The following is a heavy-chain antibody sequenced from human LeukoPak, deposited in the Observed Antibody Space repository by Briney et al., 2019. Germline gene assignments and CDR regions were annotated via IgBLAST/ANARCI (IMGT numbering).Heavy chain of an antibody. V-gene: IGHV1-24*01. J-gene: IGHJ3*01. D-gene: IGHD3-16*01. CDR1: GYTLTELS. Sequence: ASVKVSCKVSGYTLTELSTHWVRQAPGKGLEWMGGFDPEDGERIYAQKFQDRVTMTEDTSTDTAYMELRSLRSEDTAMYYCATALRLEALDLRGQGTMVIVSS. CDR3: ATALRLEALDL. CDR2: FDPEDGER.